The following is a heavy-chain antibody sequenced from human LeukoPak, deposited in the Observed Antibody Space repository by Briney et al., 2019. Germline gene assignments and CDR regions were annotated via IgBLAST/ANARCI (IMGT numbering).Heavy chain of an antibody. Sequence: GWPLTLSCAACGFPFSDYGMYWVRQAPGKGLEWVSVIHKNAITYYPDTVKGRFTISRDNSKNMLYLHMNSLRAEDTAVYYCARSLRVRGVPDYMDVWGKGTTVIISS. CDR2: IHKNAIT. D-gene: IGHD3-10*02. CDR1: GFPFSDYG. CDR3: ARSLRVRGVPDYMDV. V-gene: IGHV3-53*01. J-gene: IGHJ6*03.